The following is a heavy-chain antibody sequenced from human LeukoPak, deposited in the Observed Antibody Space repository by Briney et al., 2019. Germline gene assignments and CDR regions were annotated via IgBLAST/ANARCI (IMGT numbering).Heavy chain of an antibody. V-gene: IGHV3-23*01. J-gene: IGHJ5*02. CDR1: GFTFSSYA. CDR2: ISGSGGST. Sequence: PGGSLRLSCAASGFTFSSYAMSWVRQAPGKGLEWVSAISGSGGSTYYADSVKGRFTISRDNSKNTLYLQMNSLRAEDTAVYYCAKSLLGYCSSTSCSASDPWGQGTLVTVSS. CDR3: AKSLLGYCSSTSCSASDP. D-gene: IGHD2-2*01.